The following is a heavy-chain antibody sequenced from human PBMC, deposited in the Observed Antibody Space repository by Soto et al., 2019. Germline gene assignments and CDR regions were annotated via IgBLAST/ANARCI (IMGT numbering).Heavy chain of an antibody. CDR1: GGTFSTYS. J-gene: IGHJ4*02. CDR3: ASSSGNNYGVGTNYYFDY. CDR2: IIPIFGTA. D-gene: IGHD1-26*01. V-gene: IGHV1-69*06. Sequence: QVQLVQSGAEVKKPGSSVKVSCKTSGGTFSTYSIVWVRQAPGEGLEWMGGIIPIFGTANYAQKFQDRVTITADKSTNTAFMELRSLKSEETAMYYCASSSGNNYGVGTNYYFDYWGQGTLVTVSS.